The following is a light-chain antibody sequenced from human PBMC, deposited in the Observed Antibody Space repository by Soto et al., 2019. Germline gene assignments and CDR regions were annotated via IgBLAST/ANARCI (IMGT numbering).Light chain of an antibody. CDR3: QHYNSYSDA. CDR1: QTISSW. V-gene: IGKV1-5*03. Sequence: DIQMTQSPSTLSGSVGDRVTITCRASQTISSWLAWYQQKPGKAPKLLIYKASTLKSGVPSRFSGSGSGTEFTITISSLQPDDFATYYCQHYNSYSDAFGQGTKVELK. J-gene: IGKJ1*01. CDR2: KAS.